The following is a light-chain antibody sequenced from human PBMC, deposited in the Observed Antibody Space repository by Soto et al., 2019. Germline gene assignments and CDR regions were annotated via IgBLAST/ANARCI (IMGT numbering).Light chain of an antibody. CDR3: SSYTSSSTRV. CDR1: SSDVGGYNY. CDR2: DVS. V-gene: IGLV2-14*01. Sequence: QSVLAQRASGSGSPGQSITISCTGTSSDVGGYNYVSWYQQHPGKAPKLMIYDVSNRPSGVSNRFSGSKSGNTASLTISGLQAEDEADYYCSSYTSSSTRVFGTGTKVTVL. J-gene: IGLJ1*01.